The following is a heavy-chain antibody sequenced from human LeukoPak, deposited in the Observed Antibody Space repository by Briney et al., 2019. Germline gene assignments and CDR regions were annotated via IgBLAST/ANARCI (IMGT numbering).Heavy chain of an antibody. Sequence: SVKVSCKASGGTFSSYTISWVRQVPGQGLEWMGRIIPILGIANYAQRFQGRVTITADKSTSTAYMELSSLRSEDTAVYYCAREGTSWPNWFDPWGQGTLVTVSS. J-gene: IGHJ5*02. CDR1: GGTFSSYT. V-gene: IGHV1-69*04. CDR3: AREGTSWPNWFDP. D-gene: IGHD2-2*01. CDR2: IIPILGIA.